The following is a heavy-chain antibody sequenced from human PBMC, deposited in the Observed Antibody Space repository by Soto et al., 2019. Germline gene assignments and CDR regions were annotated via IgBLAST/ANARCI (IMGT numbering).Heavy chain of an antibody. V-gene: IGHV1-24*01. D-gene: IGHD5-18*01. CDR3: ATYRAYVDTAMRGY. CDR2: FDPEDGET. J-gene: IGHJ4*02. Sequence: ASVKVSCKVSGYTLTELSMHWVRQAPGKGLEWMGGFDPEDGETIYAQKCQGRVTMTEDTSTDTAYMELSSLRSEDTAVYYCATYRAYVDTAMRGYWGQGTLVTVSS. CDR1: GYTLTELS.